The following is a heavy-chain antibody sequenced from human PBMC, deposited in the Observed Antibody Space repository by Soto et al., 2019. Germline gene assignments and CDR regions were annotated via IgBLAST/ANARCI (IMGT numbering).Heavy chain of an antibody. CDR2: TSSSSSTI. Sequence: GGSLRLSCAASGFTFSSYSMNWVRQAPGKGLEWVSYTSSSSSTIYYADSVKGRFTISRDNAKNSLYLQMNSLRAEDTAVYYCYYYYYYMDVWGKGTTVTVSS. CDR3: YYYYYYMDV. V-gene: IGHV3-48*01. CDR1: GFTFSSYS. J-gene: IGHJ6*03.